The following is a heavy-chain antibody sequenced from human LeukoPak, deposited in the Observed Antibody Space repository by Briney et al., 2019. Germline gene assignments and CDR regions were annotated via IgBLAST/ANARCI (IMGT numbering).Heavy chain of an antibody. CDR3: ARDPAKFWSGHDY. CDR2: ISYDGSNK. V-gene: IGHV3-30*03. Sequence: GGSLRLSCTASGFTFSSYGMHWVRQDPGKGLEWVAVISYDGSNKYYADSVKGRFTISRDNSKNTLYVQMNSLRAEDTAVYYCARDPAKFWSGHDYWGQGTLVTVSP. J-gene: IGHJ4*02. CDR1: GFTFSSYG. D-gene: IGHD3-3*01.